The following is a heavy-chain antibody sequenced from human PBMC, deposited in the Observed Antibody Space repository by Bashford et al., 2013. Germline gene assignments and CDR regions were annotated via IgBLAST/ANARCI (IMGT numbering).Heavy chain of an antibody. J-gene: IGHJ6*02. CDR1: GYSFSSYW. Sequence: GESLKISCKGSGYSFSSYWIGWVRHMPGKGLEWMGIIYPSDSDTRYRPSFQGQVTISADKAIRTVYLQWSSLKASDSGIYYCAVVDSAFRVINMDVWGQGTTVTVSS. CDR2: IYPSDSDT. CDR3: AVVDSAFRVINMDV. D-gene: IGHD5-18*01. V-gene: IGHV5-51*01.